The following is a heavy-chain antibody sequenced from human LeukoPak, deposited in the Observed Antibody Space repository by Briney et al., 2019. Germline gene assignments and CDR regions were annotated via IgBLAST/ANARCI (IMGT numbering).Heavy chain of an antibody. J-gene: IGHJ3*02. V-gene: IGHV3-23*01. CDR1: GFTFSSHS. CDR2: ITSGGTP. Sequence: ETGGSLRLSCAASGFTFSSHSMSWVRQAPGKGLGWFSTITSGGTPYYAESARGRLTISRDDSKNTLYLQVNSLRAEDTALYYCARGTAFDIWGQGTRVSVSS. CDR3: ARGTAFDI.